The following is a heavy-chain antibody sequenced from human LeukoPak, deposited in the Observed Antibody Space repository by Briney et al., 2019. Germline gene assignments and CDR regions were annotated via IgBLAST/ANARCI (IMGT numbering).Heavy chain of an antibody. J-gene: IGHJ4*02. Sequence: GGSLRLSCAASGFTFSTFNMHWVRQAPGKGLEWVAVFSSDGRSTFYAENVQGRFTLSRDCSKNTLSLQMNSLRAEDTAVYYCAKSYYYHSGSFDYWGQGTLVTVSS. CDR1: GFTFSTFN. D-gene: IGHD3-10*01. V-gene: IGHV3-30*18. CDR3: AKSYYYHSGSFDY. CDR2: FSSDGRST.